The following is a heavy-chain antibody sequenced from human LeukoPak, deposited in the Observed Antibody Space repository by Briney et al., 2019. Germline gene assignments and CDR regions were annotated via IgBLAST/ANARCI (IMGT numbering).Heavy chain of an antibody. V-gene: IGHV3-23*01. D-gene: IGHD2-21*01. CDR1: GFTFSSYA. CDR2: ISGSGGST. J-gene: IGHJ6*02. CDR3: AKDRSNCGGDCYQWGSYYYYGMDV. Sequence: GGSLRLSCAASGFTFSSYAMSWVRQAPGKGLEWVSAISGSGGSTYYADSVKGRFTISRDNSKNTLYLQMNSLRAEDTAVYYCAKDRSNCGGDCYQWGSYYYYGMDVWGQGTTVTVSS.